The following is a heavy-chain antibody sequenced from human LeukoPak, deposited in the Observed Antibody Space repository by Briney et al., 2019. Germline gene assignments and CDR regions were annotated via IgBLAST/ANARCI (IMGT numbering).Heavy chain of an antibody. CDR1: GFTVSSNY. CDR3: ASAYSSSWHVY. Sequence: PGGSLRLSCAASGFTVSSNYMSWVRQAPGKGLEWVSVIYSGGSTYYADSVKGRFTISRDNSKNTLYLQMNSLRAEDTAVYYCASAYSSSWHVYWGQGTLVTVSS. J-gene: IGHJ4*02. CDR2: IYSGGST. D-gene: IGHD6-13*01. V-gene: IGHV3-53*01.